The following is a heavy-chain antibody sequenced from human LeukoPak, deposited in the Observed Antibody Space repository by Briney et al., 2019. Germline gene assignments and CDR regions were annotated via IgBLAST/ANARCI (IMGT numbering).Heavy chain of an antibody. CDR1: GVSISSYY. V-gene: IGHV4-59*01. CDR2: IYYSGST. J-gene: IGHJ4*02. D-gene: IGHD1-26*01. CDR3: ARGLGGSYHY. Sequence: SETLSLTCTVSGVSISSYYWSWIRQPPGKGLEWIGYIYYSGSTNYNPSLKSRVTISVDTSKNQFSLKLSSVTAADTAVYYCARGLGGSYHYWGQGTLVTVSS.